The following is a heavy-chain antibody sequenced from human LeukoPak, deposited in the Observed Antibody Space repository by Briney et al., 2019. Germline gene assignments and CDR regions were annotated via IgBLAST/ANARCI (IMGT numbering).Heavy chain of an antibody. J-gene: IGHJ4*02. CDR3: ARDKRWLQFVPSGAFDY. CDR1: GFTFSSYA. D-gene: IGHD5-24*01. V-gene: IGHV3-30-3*01. Sequence: PGRSLRLSCAASGFTFSSYAMHWVRQAPGKGLEWVAVISYDGSNKYYADSVKGRFTISRDNSKNTLYLQMNSLRAEDTAVYYCARDKRWLQFVPSGAFDYWGQGTLVTVSS. CDR2: ISYDGSNK.